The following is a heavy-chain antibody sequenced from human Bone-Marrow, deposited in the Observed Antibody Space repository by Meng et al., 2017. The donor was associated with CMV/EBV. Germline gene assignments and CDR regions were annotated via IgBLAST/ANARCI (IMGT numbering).Heavy chain of an antibody. CDR1: GFTFSSYE. CDR2: ISSSGSTI. CDR3: ARETYYYGSGSYTN. J-gene: IGHJ4*02. V-gene: IGHV3-48*03. Sequence: GGSLRLSCAASGFTFSSYEMNWVRQAPGKGLECVSYISSSGSTIYYADSVKGRFTISRDNAKNSLYLQMNSLRAEDTAVYYCARETYYYGSGSYTNWGQATLVTVS. D-gene: IGHD3-10*01.